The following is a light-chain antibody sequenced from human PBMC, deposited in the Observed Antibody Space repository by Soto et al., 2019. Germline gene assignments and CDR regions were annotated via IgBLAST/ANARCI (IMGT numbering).Light chain of an antibody. J-gene: IGLJ1*01. CDR1: RSDVGGYNY. CDR2: EVS. V-gene: IGLV2-8*01. CDR3: SSTYARSNVFV. Sequence: QSALTQPPSASGSLGQSVTISCTGTRSDVGGYNYVSWYQQHPGKAPKLLIYEVSKRPSGAPDRFSGSKSGNTASLTVSGLQAEDEADYHCSSTYARSNVFVFGTGTKVTVL.